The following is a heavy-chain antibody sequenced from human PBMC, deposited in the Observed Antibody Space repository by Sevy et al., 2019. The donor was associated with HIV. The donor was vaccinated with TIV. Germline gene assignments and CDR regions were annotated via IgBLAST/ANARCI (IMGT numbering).Heavy chain of an antibody. CDR3: AREGSPYDTYYYYYGMDV. V-gene: IGHV3-7*01. Sequence: GESLKISCAASGFTFNSYWMSWVRQAPGKGLEWVANIKQDGSENYYVDSVKGRFTISRDNSQNSLFLQMNTLRAEDTAVYYCAREGSPYDTYYYYYGMDVWGQGTTVTVSS. CDR2: IKQDGSEN. J-gene: IGHJ6*02. CDR1: GFTFNSYW. D-gene: IGHD5-12*01.